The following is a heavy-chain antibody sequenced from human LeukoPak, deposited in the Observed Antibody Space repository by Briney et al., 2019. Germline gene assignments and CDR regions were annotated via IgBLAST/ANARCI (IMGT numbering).Heavy chain of an antibody. J-gene: IGHJ5*02. CDR1: GGTFSSYA. V-gene: IGHV1-69*04. D-gene: IGHD1-26*01. Sequence: SVKVSCKASGGTFSSYAISWVRQAPGQGLEWMGRIIPILGIANYAQKFQGRVTITADKSTSTACMELSSLRSEDTAVYYCARDLYSGSWSYWFDPWGQGTLVTVSS. CDR2: IIPILGIA. CDR3: ARDLYSGSWSYWFDP.